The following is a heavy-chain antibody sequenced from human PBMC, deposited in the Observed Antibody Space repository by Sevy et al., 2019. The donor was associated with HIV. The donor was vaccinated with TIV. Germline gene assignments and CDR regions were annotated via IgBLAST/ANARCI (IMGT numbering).Heavy chain of an antibody. CDR3: AIAHLVFEAGGLDY. V-gene: IGHV3-48*03. CDR1: GFTFSSYE. CDR2: ISSSGSTI. J-gene: IGHJ4*02. Sequence: GGSLRLSCAASGFTFSSYEMNWVRQAPGKGLEWVSYISSSGSTIYYADSVKGRFTISRDNAKNSLYLQMNSLRAEDTAFYYCAIAHLVFEAGGLDYWGQGTLVTVSS. D-gene: IGHD2-21*01.